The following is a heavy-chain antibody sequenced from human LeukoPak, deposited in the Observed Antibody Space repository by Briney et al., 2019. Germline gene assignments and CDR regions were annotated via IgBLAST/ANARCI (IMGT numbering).Heavy chain of an antibody. CDR2: ISSSSSTI. D-gene: IGHD3-22*01. CDR3: ARGFVGSSGYSPFQH. CDR1: GFTFSSYS. V-gene: IGHV3-48*04. J-gene: IGHJ1*01. Sequence: GGSLRLSCAASGFTFSSYSVNWVRQAPGKGLEWVSYISSSSSTIYYADSVKGRFTISRDNAKNSLYLQMNSLRAEDTAVYYCARGFVGSSGYSPFQHWGQGTLVTVSS.